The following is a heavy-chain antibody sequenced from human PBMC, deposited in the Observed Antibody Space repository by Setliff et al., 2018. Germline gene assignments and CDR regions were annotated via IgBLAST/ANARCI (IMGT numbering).Heavy chain of an antibody. CDR3: ARSPSSGAYWNPRPFYSDY. CDR1: GGSFSGYH. Sequence: SETLSLTCAVYGGSFSGYHWSWIRQPPGKGLEWIGEISHSGDPNYNPSLKSRVTISLDTSKNQFSLKLTSVTAADTAVYYCARSPSSGAYWNPRPFYSDYWARGTLVTVSS. V-gene: IGHV4-34*01. D-gene: IGHD1-26*01. CDR2: ISHSGDP. J-gene: IGHJ4*02.